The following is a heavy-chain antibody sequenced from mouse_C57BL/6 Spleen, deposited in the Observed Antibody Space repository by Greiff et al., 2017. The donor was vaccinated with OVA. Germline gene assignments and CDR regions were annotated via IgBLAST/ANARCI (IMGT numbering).Heavy chain of an antibody. CDR2: IYPGDGAT. CDR3: ATTIPHYFDY. Sequence: VKLVESGPELVKPGASVKISCKASGYAFSSSWMNWVKQRPGKGLEWIGRIYPGDGATNYNGKFKGKATLTADKSSSTAYMQLSSLTSEDSAVYFWATTIPHYFDYWGQGTTLTVSS. D-gene: IGHD2-1*01. V-gene: IGHV1-82*01. J-gene: IGHJ2*01. CDR1: GYAFSSSW.